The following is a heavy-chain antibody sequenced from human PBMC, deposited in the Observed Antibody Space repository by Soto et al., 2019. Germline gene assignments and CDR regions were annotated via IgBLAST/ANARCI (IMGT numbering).Heavy chain of an antibody. CDR2: IYHSGST. J-gene: IGHJ4*02. V-gene: IGHV4-30-2*01. CDR3: AAGGGLPRYY. D-gene: IGHD5-12*01. Sequence: QLQLQESGSGLVKPSQTLSLTCAVSGGSISSGGYSWSWIRQPPGKGLEWIGYIYHSGSTYYNPSLKSRATISVDRSKNQSALNLSSVTAAVTAVYYCAAGGGLPRYYWGQGTLVTVSS. CDR1: GGSISSGGYS.